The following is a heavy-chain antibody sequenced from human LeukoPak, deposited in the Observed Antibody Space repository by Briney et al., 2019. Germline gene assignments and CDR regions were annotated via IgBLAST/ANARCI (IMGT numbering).Heavy chain of an antibody. CDR3: ARVRYSYGYYYAMDV. D-gene: IGHD5-18*01. CDR1: SGSISSSSYY. CDR2: IHYSGST. V-gene: IGHV4-39*01. Sequence: PSETLSLTCTVSSGSISSSSYYWGWIRQPPGEGLEWIGNIHYSGSTYYNPSLKSRVTISVDTSKNQFSLNLSSVTAADSALYYCARVRYSYGYYYAMDVWGQGTTVTVSS. J-gene: IGHJ6*02.